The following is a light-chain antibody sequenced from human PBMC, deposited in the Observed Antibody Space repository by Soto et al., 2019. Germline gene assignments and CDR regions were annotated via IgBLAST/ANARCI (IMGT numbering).Light chain of an antibody. Sequence: QSALTQPPSASGSPGQSVTISCTGTSSDVGGYNYVSWYQQHPGNAPKLMIYEVSKRPSGVPDRFSGSKSGNTASLTVSGLQAEDEADYYCSSYAGNNNGVFGGGTKLTVL. CDR1: SSDVGGYNY. J-gene: IGLJ2*01. CDR3: SSYAGNNNGV. V-gene: IGLV2-8*01. CDR2: EVS.